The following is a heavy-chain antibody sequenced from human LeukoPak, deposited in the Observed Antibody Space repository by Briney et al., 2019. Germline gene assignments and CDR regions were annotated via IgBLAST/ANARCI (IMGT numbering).Heavy chain of an antibody. CDR2: INPEGSQK. D-gene: IGHD6-13*01. V-gene: IGHV3-7*05. CDR3: ARADRYGTTWYGRVDY. CDR1: GFTFITYW. Sequence: GGSLRLSCAASGFTFITYWMTWVRQPPGQGLEWVANINPEGSQKYYVDSVKGRFTLSRDNAKNSLYLQMNSLSVEDTAVYYCARADRYGTTWYGRVDYWGQGTLVTVSS. J-gene: IGHJ4*02.